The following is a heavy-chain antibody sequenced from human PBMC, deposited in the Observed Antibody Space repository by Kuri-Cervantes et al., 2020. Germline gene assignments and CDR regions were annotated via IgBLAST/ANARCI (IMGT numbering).Heavy chain of an antibody. CDR1: GFTFSSYG. CDR3: ARDILAAAGAS. CDR2: IWYDGSNK. D-gene: IGHD6-13*01. V-gene: IGHV3-33*01. J-gene: IGHJ4*02. Sequence: GGSLRLSCAASGFTFSSYGMHWVRQAPGKGLEWVAVIWYDGSNKYYADSVKGRFTISRDNAKNSLYLQMNSLRAEDTAVYYCARDILAAAGASWGQGTLVTVSS.